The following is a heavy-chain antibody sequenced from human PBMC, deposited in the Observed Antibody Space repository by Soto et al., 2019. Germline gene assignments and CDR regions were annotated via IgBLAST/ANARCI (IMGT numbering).Heavy chain of an antibody. CDR2: INAGNGNT. CDR3: ATRGRSLGYYYGMDV. CDR1: GYTFTSYA. J-gene: IGHJ6*02. D-gene: IGHD3-10*01. Sequence: ASVKVSCKASGYTFTSYAMHWVRQAPGQRLEWMGWINAGNGNTKYSQKFQGRVTITRDTFASTAYMELSSLRSEDTAVYYRATRGRSLGYYYGMDVWGQGTTVTVSS. V-gene: IGHV1-3*01.